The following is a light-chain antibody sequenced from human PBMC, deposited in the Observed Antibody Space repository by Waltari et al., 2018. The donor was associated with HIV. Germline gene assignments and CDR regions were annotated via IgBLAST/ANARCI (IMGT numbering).Light chain of an antibody. J-gene: IGLJ1*01. CDR3: QVWDSSSEHYV. V-gene: IGLV3-21*04. Sequence: SYVLTQPPSVSVAPAATATLTCGGHNIGTNSVHWYQQKPGQAPLLVIHDSPRPSGIPERLSGSNSGNTATLTISRVEAGDETDYYCQVWDSSSEHYVFGTGTKVTVL. CDR2: DS. CDR1: NIGTNS.